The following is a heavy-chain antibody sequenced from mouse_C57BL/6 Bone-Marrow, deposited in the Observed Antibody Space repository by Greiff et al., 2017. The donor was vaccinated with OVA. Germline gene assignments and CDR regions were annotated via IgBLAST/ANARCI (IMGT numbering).Heavy chain of an antibody. Sequence: VQLQQSGPELVKPGASVKISCKASGYTFTDYYMNWVKQSHGKSLEWIGDINPNNGGTSYNQKFKGKATLTVDKSSSTAYMELRSLTSEDSAVYYCARRYYGRVWGTGTTVTVSS. V-gene: IGHV1-26*01. CDR2: INPNNGGT. CDR1: GYTFTDYY. J-gene: IGHJ1*03. D-gene: IGHD1-1*01. CDR3: ARRYYGRV.